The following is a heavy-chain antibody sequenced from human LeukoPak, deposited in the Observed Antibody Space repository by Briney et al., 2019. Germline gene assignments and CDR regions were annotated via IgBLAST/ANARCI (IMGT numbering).Heavy chain of an antibody. V-gene: IGHV4-59*01. J-gene: IGHJ4*02. Sequence: SETLSLTCTVSGGSISSYYWSWIRQPPGKGLEWIGYIYYSGSTNYNPSLKSRVTISVDTSKNQFSLKLSSVTAADTAVYYCASEYCTSATCRFDYWGQGTLVTVSS. CDR1: GGSISSYY. D-gene: IGHD2-2*01. CDR2: IYYSGST. CDR3: ASEYCTSATCRFDY.